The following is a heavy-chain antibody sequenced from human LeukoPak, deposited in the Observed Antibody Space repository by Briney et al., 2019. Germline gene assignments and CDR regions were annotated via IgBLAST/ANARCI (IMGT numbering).Heavy chain of an antibody. CDR1: GGSISSRSYY. V-gene: IGHV4-39*07. CDR2: IYYSGST. J-gene: IGHJ4*02. CDR3: ARDYINDYSFHD. Sequence: SETLSLTCTVSGGSISSRSYYCGWIRQPPGKGLEWIGSIYYSGSTYYNPSLKSRVTISVDTSKNQFSLKLSSVTAADTAVYYCARDYINDYSFHDWGQGTLVTVSS. D-gene: IGHD4-11*01.